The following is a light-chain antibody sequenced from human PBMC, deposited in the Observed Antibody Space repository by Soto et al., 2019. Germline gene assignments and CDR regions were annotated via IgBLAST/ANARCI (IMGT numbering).Light chain of an antibody. CDR3: QHRSSWPLT. CDR2: DAS. Sequence: EIVLTQSPATLSLSPGERATLSCRASQSVSRYLAWCQQKPGQAPRLLIYDASNRATGIPARFSGSGSGTDFTLTISSLEPEDFAVYYCQHRSSWPLTFGGGTKVEIK. J-gene: IGKJ4*01. V-gene: IGKV3-11*01. CDR1: QSVSRY.